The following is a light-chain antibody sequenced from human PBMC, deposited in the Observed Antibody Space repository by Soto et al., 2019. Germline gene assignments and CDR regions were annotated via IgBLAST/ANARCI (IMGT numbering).Light chain of an antibody. CDR1: QSISNY. J-gene: IGKJ4*01. CDR2: ASS. Sequence: DIQMTQSPSTLSGSVGDRVTITCRASQSISNYLNWYQQKPGKAPKLLIHASSTLQSGVPSRFSGSGSGTEFSLTISSLQPEDFATYFCQQSYFTPLTFGGGTKVDIK. V-gene: IGKV1-39*01. CDR3: QQSYFTPLT.